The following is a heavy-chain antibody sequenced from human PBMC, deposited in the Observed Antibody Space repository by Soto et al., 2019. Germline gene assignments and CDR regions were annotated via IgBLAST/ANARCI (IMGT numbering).Heavy chain of an antibody. CDR3: ATDRAVDTVRAGAYCMDV. V-gene: IGHV1-24*01. CDR1: GYTLTELS. D-gene: IGHD5-18*01. J-gene: IGHJ6*02. Sequence: ASVKVSCKVSGYTLTELSMHWVRQAPGKGLEWMGGFDPEDGETIYAQKFQGRVTMTEDTSTDTAYMELSSLRSEDTAVYYCATDRAVDTVRAGAYCMDVWGQGTTVTGSS. CDR2: FDPEDGET.